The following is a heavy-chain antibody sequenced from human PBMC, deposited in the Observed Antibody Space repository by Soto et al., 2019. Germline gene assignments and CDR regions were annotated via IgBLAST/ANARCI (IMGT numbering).Heavy chain of an antibody. D-gene: IGHD3-10*01. CDR3: ARAPGRNYGMDV. V-gene: IGHV1-46*01. CDR1: GYTFTSYY. CDR2: INPSGGST. J-gene: IGHJ6*02. Sequence: ASVKVSCKASGYTFTSYYMHWVRQAPGRGLEWMGIINPSGGSTSYAQKFQGRVTMTRDTSTSTVYMELSSLRSEDTAVYYCARAPGRNYGMDVWGQGTTVTVSS.